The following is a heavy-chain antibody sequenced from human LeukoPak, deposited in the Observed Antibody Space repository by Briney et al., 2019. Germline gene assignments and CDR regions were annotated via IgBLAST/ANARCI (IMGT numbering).Heavy chain of an antibody. V-gene: IGHV3-11*01. J-gene: IGHJ3*02. D-gene: IGHD3-10*01. CDR3: AKDRTTMVRGVIILSPDAFDI. CDR1: GFTFSDYY. Sequence: GGSLRLSCAASGFTFSDYYMSWLRQAPGKGLEWVSYISNNGDTIYYADSVKGQFTISRDNSKNTLYLQMNSLRAEDTAVYYCAKDRTTMVRGVIILSPDAFDIWGQGTMVTVSS. CDR2: ISNNGDTI.